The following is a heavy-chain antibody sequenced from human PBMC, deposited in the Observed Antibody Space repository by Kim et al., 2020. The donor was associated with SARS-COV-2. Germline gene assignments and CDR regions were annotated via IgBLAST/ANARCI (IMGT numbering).Heavy chain of an antibody. Sequence: GESLKISCKGSGYSFTSYWIGWVRQMPGKGLEWMGIIYPGDSDTRYSPSFQGQVTISADKSISTAYLQWSSLKASDTAMYYCARHGGEDGSPLAAAFDIWGQGTTVTVSS. CDR2: IYPGDSDT. CDR3: ARHGGEDGSPLAAAFDI. CDR1: GYSFTSYW. D-gene: IGHD2-15*01. J-gene: IGHJ3*02. V-gene: IGHV5-51*01.